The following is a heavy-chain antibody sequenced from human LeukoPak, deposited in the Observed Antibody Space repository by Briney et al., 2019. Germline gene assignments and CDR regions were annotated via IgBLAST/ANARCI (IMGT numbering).Heavy chain of an antibody. V-gene: IGHV3-21*01. CDR3: ARGGVELRFLEWLPYYYYGMDV. CDR2: ISSSSSYI. CDR1: GFTFSSYS. Sequence: GGSLRLSCAASGFTFSSYSMNWVRQALGKGLEWVSSISSSSSYIYYADSVKGRFTISRDNAKNSLYLQMNSLRAEDTAVYYCARGGVELRFLEWLPYYYYGMDVWGQGTTVTVSS. D-gene: IGHD3-3*01. J-gene: IGHJ6*02.